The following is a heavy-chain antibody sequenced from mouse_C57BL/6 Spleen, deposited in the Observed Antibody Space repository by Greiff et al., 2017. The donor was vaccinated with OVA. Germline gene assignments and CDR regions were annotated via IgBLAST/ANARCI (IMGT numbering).Heavy chain of an antibody. CDR2: INPGSGGT. Sequence: QVQLQQSGAELVRPGTSVKVSCKASGYAFTNYLIEWVKQRPGQGLEWIGVINPGSGGTNYNEKFKGKATLTADKSSSTAYMQLSSLTSEDSAVYIGARPKVRLRAMDYWGQGTSVTVSS. V-gene: IGHV1-54*01. D-gene: IGHD3-2*02. CDR3: ARPKVRLRAMDY. J-gene: IGHJ4*01. CDR1: GYAFTNYL.